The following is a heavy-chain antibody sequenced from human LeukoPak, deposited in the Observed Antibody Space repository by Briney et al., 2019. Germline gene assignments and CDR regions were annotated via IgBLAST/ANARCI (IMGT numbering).Heavy chain of an antibody. CDR1: GFTFSNYW. V-gene: IGHV3-74*01. CDR2: ISTDGSTT. J-gene: IGHJ4*02. CDR3: ARGLDY. Sequence: GGSLRLSCAASGFTFSNYWMHWVRQAPGKGLVWVSRISTDGSTTLYADSVKGRFTISRDNAKNTLYLQMNSLRAEDTAVYYCARGLDYWGQGTLVTVSS.